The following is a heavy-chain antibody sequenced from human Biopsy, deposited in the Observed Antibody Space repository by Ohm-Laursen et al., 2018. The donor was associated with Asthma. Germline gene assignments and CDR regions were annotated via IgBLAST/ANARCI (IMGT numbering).Heavy chain of an antibody. V-gene: IGHV4-39*01. D-gene: IGHD6-13*01. Sequence: TLSLTCSLSSGSGGYMRSGNYYWGWIRQPPGKGLEWIGSIYYSGTTYYNPSLESRVTVSADTSKNLFSPNLTSVSAADTAVYYCVRGSSSWHHGPFHYYYGLDVWGQGTTATVSS. CDR2: IYYSGTT. CDR3: VRGSSSWHHGPFHYYYGLDV. CDR1: SGSGGYMRSGNYY. J-gene: IGHJ6*02.